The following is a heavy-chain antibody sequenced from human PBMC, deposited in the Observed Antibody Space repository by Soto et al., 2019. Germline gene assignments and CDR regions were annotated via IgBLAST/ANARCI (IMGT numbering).Heavy chain of an antibody. CDR2: ISGGGVNT. Sequence: EVQLLESGGGSVQPGGSLRLSCTASGFSFDDYAMTWVRQAPGKGLEWVSSISGGGVNTYYADSVMGRFTVSRDNSKNTRFLQMNSLRAEDTAVYYWAKVRFEGGSNGLDVWGQGTTVAVSS. J-gene: IGHJ6*02. V-gene: IGHV3-23*01. D-gene: IGHD3-9*01. CDR1: GFSFDDYA. CDR3: AKVRFEGGSNGLDV.